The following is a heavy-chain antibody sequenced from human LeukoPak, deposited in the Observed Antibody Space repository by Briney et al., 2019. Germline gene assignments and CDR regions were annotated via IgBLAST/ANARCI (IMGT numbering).Heavy chain of an antibody. D-gene: IGHD2-2*01. CDR3: ARQWGDCSSTSCYSAY. Sequence: GESPKISCKGSGYSFASYWIAWVRQMPGKGLEWMGIIYPGDSDTRYSPSFQGQVTISVDKSISTAYLQWSSLKASDTAIYYCARQWGDCSSTSCYSAYWGQGTLVTVSS. V-gene: IGHV5-51*01. CDR1: GYSFASYW. J-gene: IGHJ4*02. CDR2: IYPGDSDT.